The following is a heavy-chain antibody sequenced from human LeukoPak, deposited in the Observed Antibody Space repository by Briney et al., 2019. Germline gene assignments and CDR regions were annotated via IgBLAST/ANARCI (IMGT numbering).Heavy chain of an antibody. CDR1: GFTVSSNY. CDR2: LYSGGST. CDR3: ARGPGDGFGELYGMDV. D-gene: IGHD3-10*01. Sequence: GGSLRLSCAASGFTVSSNYMSWVRQAPGKGLEWVSILYSGGSTYYADSVKGRFTISRDNSKNTLYLQMNSLRAEDTAVYYCARGPGDGFGELYGMDVWGQGTTVTVSS. J-gene: IGHJ6*02. V-gene: IGHV3-53*01.